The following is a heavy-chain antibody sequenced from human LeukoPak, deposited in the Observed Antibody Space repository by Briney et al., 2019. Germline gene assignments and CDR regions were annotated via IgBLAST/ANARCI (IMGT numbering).Heavy chain of an antibody. CDR1: GGSFSGYY. V-gene: IGHV4-34*01. CDR2: INHSGST. Sequence: NPSETLSLTCAVYGGSFSGYYWSWIRQPPGKGLEWIGEINHSGSTNYNPSLKSRVTISVDTSKNQFSLKLSSVTAADTAVYYCARGGYSYGYGWYFDYWGQGTLVTVSS. J-gene: IGHJ4*02. CDR3: ARGGYSYGYGWYFDY. D-gene: IGHD5-18*01.